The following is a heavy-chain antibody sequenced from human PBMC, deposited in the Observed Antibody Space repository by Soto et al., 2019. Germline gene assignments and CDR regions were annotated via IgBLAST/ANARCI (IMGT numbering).Heavy chain of an antibody. J-gene: IGHJ4*02. Sequence: GGSLRLSCAASGFTFSNYGMHWVRQAPGKGLEWVAVISYDGSNKYYADSVKGRFTISRDNSKNTLYPQMNSLRAEDTAVYYCAKGYYDTSGYLYYWGQGTLVTVSS. CDR2: ISYDGSNK. V-gene: IGHV3-30*18. CDR1: GFTFSNYG. D-gene: IGHD3-22*01. CDR3: AKGYYDTSGYLYY.